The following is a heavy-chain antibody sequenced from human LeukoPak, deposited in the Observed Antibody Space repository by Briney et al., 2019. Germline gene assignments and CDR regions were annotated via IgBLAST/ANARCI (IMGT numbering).Heavy chain of an antibody. V-gene: IGHV3-23*01. Sequence: GGSLRLSCAASGFTFSSYAMSWVRQAPGKGLEWVSAISGSGGSTYYADSVKGRFTISRDNSKSTLYLQMNSLRAEDTAVYYCAKDYDFWSGYGTSFDYWGQGTLVTVSS. D-gene: IGHD3-3*01. CDR3: AKDYDFWSGYGTSFDY. CDR2: ISGSGGST. J-gene: IGHJ4*02. CDR1: GFTFSSYA.